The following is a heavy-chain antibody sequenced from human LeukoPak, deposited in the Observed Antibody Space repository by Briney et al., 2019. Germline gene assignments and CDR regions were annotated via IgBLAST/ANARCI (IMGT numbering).Heavy chain of an antibody. J-gene: IGHJ3*02. V-gene: IGHV3-74*01. CDR2: IYSDGSST. CDR3: AIGEYCSGGSCYSAAFDI. Sequence: PGGSLRLSCAASGFTFSSYWMHWVRQAPGKGLVWVSRIYSDGSSTNYADSVKGRFTISRDNAKNTLYLQMNSLRAEDTAVYYCAIGEYCSGGSCYSAAFDIWGQGTMVTVSS. CDR1: GFTFSSYW. D-gene: IGHD2-15*01.